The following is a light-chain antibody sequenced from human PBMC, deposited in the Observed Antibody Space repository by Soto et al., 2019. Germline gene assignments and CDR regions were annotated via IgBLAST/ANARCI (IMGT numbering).Light chain of an antibody. J-gene: IGKJ1*01. CDR1: QDIHNY. CDR3: QHYYNYPWT. V-gene: IGKV1-8*01. Sequence: AVLLTQSPSSFSASTGDRATITCRASQDIHNYLAWYQQVPGKAPKLLLYAASILQTGVPSRFSGSGSGTKFTLTIDGLQSEDFATYFCQHYYNYPWTFGQGTTVE. CDR2: AAS.